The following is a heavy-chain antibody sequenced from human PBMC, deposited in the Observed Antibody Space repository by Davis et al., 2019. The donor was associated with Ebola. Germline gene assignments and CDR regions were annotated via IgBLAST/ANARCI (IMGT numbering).Heavy chain of an antibody. Sequence: ASVKVSCKASGYTFTDYFMHWVRQAPGQGLEWMGRINANTGGPNYAQNFQGRVTMTRDTSITTAYMELSGLRSDDTAVYYCARVSGPGTIFPVGDAFDIWGQGTVVTVSS. D-gene: IGHD3-10*02. CDR2: INANTGGP. CDR1: GYTFTDYF. J-gene: IGHJ3*02. CDR3: ARVSGPGTIFPVGDAFDI. V-gene: IGHV1-2*06.